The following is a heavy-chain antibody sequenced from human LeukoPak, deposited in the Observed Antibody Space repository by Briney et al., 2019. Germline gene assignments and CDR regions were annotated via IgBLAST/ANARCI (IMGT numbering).Heavy chain of an antibody. D-gene: IGHD5-12*01. Sequence: ASVKVSCKASGYTFTGYYIHWVRQAPGQGLEWMGIINPSGGSTSYAQKFQGRVTMTRDTSTSTVYMELSSLRSEDTAVYYCARATYSGYDYENRLGEWGQGTLVTVSS. J-gene: IGHJ4*02. CDR2: INPSGGST. CDR3: ARATYSGYDYENRLGE. V-gene: IGHV1-46*01. CDR1: GYTFTGYY.